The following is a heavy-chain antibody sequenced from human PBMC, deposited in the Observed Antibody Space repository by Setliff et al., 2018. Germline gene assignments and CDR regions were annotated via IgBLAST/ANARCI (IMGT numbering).Heavy chain of an antibody. D-gene: IGHD3-9*01. V-gene: IGHV4-39*01. CDR1: GGSISSSNYY. CDR2: INYRGST. CDR3: ARHPTGFPNWFDV. J-gene: IGHJ5*02. Sequence: SETLSLTCSVSGGSISSSNYYWGWIRQSPGKGLEWIGSINYRGSTYDNPSLKSRATISRDTSSNQFSLKLFSVTAADTAVYYCARHPTGFPNWFDVWGQGTLVTSPQ.